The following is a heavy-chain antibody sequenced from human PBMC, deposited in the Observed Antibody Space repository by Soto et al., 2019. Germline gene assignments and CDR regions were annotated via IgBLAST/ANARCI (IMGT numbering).Heavy chain of an antibody. Sequence: EVQMLEYGGGLVQPGGSLGLSCAAAGFTFGSYAMSWVRQAPGKGLEWVSGISGSGGSTFYADSVKGRFTISRDNSKNMLYLQMHRLRAEDTGLYYCAKDQDDYGDSVLGESYYYHYNGMDVWGQGTTVTVSS. V-gene: IGHV3-23*01. D-gene: IGHD4-17*01. CDR2: ISGSGGST. CDR1: GFTFGSYA. J-gene: IGHJ6*02. CDR3: AKDQDDYGDSVLGESYYYHYNGMDV.